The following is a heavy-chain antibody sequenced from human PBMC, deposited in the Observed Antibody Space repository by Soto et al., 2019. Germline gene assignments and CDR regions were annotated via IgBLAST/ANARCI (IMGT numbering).Heavy chain of an antibody. J-gene: IGHJ4*02. D-gene: IGHD3-10*01. CDR2: MNPNSGNT. Sequence: ASVKVCCKASGDTFTSYDINWVRQATGQGLEWMGWMNPNSGNTGYAQKFQGRVTMTRNTSISAAYMELSSLRSEDTAVYYCARGELLWFGELLRWGQGTLVTVSS. V-gene: IGHV1-8*01. CDR1: GDTFTSYD. CDR3: ARGELLWFGELLR.